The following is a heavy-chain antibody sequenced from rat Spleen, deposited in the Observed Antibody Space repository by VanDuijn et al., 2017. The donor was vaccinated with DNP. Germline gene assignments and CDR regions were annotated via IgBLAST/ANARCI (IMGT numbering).Heavy chain of an antibody. CDR2: INSAGST. CDR1: GYSITRNYR. V-gene: IGHV3-3*01. Sequence: EVQLQESGPGLVESSQSLSLTCSVTGYSITRNYRWNWIRKFPGNKLEWMGYINSAGSTNYNPSLKRRISITRDTSKNQFFLQVNSVTTEDTATYYCATEALDYWGQGVMVTVSS. J-gene: IGHJ2*01. CDR3: ATEALDY.